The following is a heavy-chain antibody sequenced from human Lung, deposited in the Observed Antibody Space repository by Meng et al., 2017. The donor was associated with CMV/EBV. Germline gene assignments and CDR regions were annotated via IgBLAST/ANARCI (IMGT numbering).Heavy chain of an antibody. Sequence: GESGAEVKRPGSSVKVSCKASGGTFSSYTISGVRQAPGQGLEWMGIINPSGGSTSYAQKFQGRVTMTRDTSTSTVYMELSSLRSEDTAVYYCAREADGATFDYWGQGTLVTVSS. V-gene: IGHV1-46*01. CDR1: GGTFSSYT. CDR2: INPSGGST. J-gene: IGHJ4*02. CDR3: AREADGATFDY. D-gene: IGHD1-26*01.